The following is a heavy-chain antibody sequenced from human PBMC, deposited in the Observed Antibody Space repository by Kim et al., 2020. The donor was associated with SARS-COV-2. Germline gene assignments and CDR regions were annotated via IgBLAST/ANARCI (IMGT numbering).Heavy chain of an antibody. CDR2: INHSGST. CDR1: GGSFSGYY. J-gene: IGHJ4*02. D-gene: IGHD3-10*01. CDR3: ARGVWYYYGSGSYRSPGFDY. Sequence: SETLSLTCAVYGGSFSGYYWSWIRQPPGKGLEWIGEINHSGSTNYNPSLKSRVTISVDTSKNQFSLKLSSVTAADTAVYYCARGVWYYYGSGSYRSPGFDYWGQGTLVTVSS. V-gene: IGHV4-34*01.